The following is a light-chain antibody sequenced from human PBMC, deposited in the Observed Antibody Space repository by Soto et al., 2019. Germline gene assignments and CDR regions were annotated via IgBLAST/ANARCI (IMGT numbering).Light chain of an antibody. V-gene: IGLV2-14*01. CDR3: SSYTSTSIV. J-gene: IGLJ1*01. CDR2: DVS. Sequence: QSALTQPASVSGSPGQSITISCTGTSSDVGGYNYVSWYQRHPGKAPKLMIYDVSNRPSGVPNRFSGSKSGNTASLTISGLQAEDEADYHCSSYTSTSIVFGTGTKLTVL. CDR1: SSDVGGYNY.